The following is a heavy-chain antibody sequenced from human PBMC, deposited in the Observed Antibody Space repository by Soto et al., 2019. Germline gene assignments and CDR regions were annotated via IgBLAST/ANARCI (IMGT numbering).Heavy chain of an antibody. Sequence: QVQLVQSGAEVKKPGSSVKVSCKASGGTFSSYAISWVRQAPGQGLEWMGGLIPIFGTANYAQNFQGRVTITAEESTGTAYIEMSSLRSEDTAVNYCGSSSYWRADYYYGMDVGGQGTTVTVSS. CDR2: LIPIFGTA. V-gene: IGHV1-69*01. CDR1: GGTFSSYA. D-gene: IGHD6-6*01. CDR3: GSSSYWRADYYYGMDV. J-gene: IGHJ6*02.